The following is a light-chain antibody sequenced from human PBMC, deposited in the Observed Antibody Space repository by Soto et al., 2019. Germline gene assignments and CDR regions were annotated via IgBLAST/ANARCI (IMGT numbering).Light chain of an antibody. J-gene: IGKJ5*01. CDR3: MQALQTPNT. CDR2: LAS. Sequence: DIWMTQSRLSLPFTPGEPASISCGASQSLLYSDGDNYLDWYLQKPGQSPQLLIYLASNRASGVPARFSGSGSGTYFTLKISRVEAEDVGLYYCMQALQTPNTFGQGTRLEIK. V-gene: IGKV2-28*01. CDR1: QSLLYSDGDNY.